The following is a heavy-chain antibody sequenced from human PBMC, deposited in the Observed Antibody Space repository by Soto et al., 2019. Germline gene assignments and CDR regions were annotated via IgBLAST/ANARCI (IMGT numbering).Heavy chain of an antibody. D-gene: IGHD2-15*01. Sequence: EVKLVESGGGLVQPGGSLRLSCAASGFTFSNYWMYWVRQAPGQGLVWVSRINSDGSVSRYADSVKGRLTISRDNVKNTLYLQMNSLRVEDTAVYYCARGDCDGGSCYSLAGSFYYYMDVWGKGTTVTVFS. CDR1: GFTFSNYW. J-gene: IGHJ6*03. V-gene: IGHV3-74*01. CDR3: ARGDCDGGSCYSLAGSFYYYMDV. CDR2: INSDGSVS.